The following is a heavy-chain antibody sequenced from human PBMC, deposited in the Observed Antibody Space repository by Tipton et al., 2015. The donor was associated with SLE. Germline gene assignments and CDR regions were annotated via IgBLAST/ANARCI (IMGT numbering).Heavy chain of an antibody. D-gene: IGHD1-7*01. CDR2: ISSSSSYI. CDR1: GFTFSSYS. Sequence: GSLRLSCAASGFTFSSYSMNWVRQAPGKGLEWVSSISSSSSYIYYADSVKGRFTISRDNAKNSLYLQMNSLRAEDTAVYYCARDKGWNYDYFDYWGQGTLVTVSS. V-gene: IGHV3-21*03. J-gene: IGHJ4*02. CDR3: ARDKGWNYDYFDY.